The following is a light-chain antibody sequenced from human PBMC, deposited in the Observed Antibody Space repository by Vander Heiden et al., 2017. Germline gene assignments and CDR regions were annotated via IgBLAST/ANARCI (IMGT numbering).Light chain of an antibody. V-gene: IGKV3D-15*01. Sequence: EIVMTQSPATLSVSPGERATLSCRASQSVSSNLAWYQQKPGQPPRLVIYGTSTRATGIPARFSGSGSGTEFTLTTSSRQSEDFAVYYCQQYNNWPPYTFGQGTKLEIK. J-gene: IGKJ2*01. CDR2: GTS. CDR3: QQYNNWPPYT. CDR1: QSVSSN.